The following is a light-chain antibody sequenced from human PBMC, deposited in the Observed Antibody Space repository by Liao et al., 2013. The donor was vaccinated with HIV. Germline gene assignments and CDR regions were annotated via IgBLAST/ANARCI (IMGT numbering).Light chain of an antibody. CDR1: NIGRTT. CDR3: QVWDSSSDHYV. CDR2: YDN. V-gene: IGLV3-21*01. Sequence: SYELTQPPSVSVAPGKTARVTCGGNNIGRTTVHWYQQKPGQAPVLVIYYDNDRPSGIPERFSGSNSGNTATLTISRVEAGDEADYYCQVWDSSSDHYVFGTGTKVTVL. J-gene: IGLJ1*01.